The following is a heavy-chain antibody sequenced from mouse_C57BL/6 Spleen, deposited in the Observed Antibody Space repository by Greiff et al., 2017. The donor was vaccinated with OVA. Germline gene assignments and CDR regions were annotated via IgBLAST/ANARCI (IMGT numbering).Heavy chain of an antibody. D-gene: IGHD4-1*01. J-gene: IGHJ1*03. CDR2: IHPNSGST. CDR1: GYTFTSYW. CDR3: ARGKLGQNWYFDV. Sequence: QVQLQQPGAELVKPGASVKLSCKASGYTFTSYWMHWVKQRPGQGLEWIGMIHPNSGSTNYNEKFKSKATLTVDKSSSTAYMQLSSLTSEDSAVYYCARGKLGQNWYFDVWGTGTTVTVSS. V-gene: IGHV1-64*01.